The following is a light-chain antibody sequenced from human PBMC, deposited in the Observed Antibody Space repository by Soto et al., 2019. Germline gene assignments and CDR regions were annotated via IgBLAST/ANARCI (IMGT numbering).Light chain of an antibody. CDR2: DAS. Sequence: DIQMTQSPSSLSASVGDRVTITCQASQDISNYLNWYQQKPGKAPKLLIYDASNLETGVPSRFSGSGSGTDFTFSISSLQPEDIATYYCQQYDNLLGDTFGPGIKVDIK. CDR1: QDISNY. V-gene: IGKV1-33*01. CDR3: QQYDNLLGDT. J-gene: IGKJ3*01.